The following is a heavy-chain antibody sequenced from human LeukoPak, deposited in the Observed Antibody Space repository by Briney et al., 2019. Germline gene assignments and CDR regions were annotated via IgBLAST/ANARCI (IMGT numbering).Heavy chain of an antibody. CDR1: GGSISSYY. Sequence: SETLSLTCTVSGGSISSYYWSWIRQPPGKGLEWIGYIYYSGSTNYNPSLKSRVTISVDTSKNQFSLKLSSVTAADTAVYYCAREKYSSGWNDYWGQGTLVTVSS. J-gene: IGHJ4*02. CDR2: IYYSGST. V-gene: IGHV4-59*01. CDR3: AREKYSSGWNDY. D-gene: IGHD6-19*01.